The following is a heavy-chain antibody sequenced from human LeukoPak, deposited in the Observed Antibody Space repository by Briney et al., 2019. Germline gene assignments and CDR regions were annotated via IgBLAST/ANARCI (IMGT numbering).Heavy chain of an antibody. CDR1: GYTFTSYD. CDR3: ARDGIVGAGRPY. D-gene: IGHD1-26*01. CDR2: MSPNSGNT. V-gene: IGHV1-8*01. Sequence: ASVKVSCKASGYTFTSYDINWVRQATGQGLEWMGWMSPNSGNTGYAQKFQGRVTMTRNTSISTAHMELSRLRSKDTAVYYCARDGIVGAGRPYWGQGTLVTVSS. J-gene: IGHJ4*02.